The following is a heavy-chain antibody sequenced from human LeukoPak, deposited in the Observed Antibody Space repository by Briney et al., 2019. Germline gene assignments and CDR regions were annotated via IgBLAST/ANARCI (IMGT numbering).Heavy chain of an antibody. J-gene: IGHJ4*02. Sequence: SETLSLTCTVSGGSISITTSYWGWIRQPPGEGLEWVASIYYSGSTYYNPSLRSRVAISIDTSKNQFSLRLSSVTAADTAVYYCARRNHYFDYRGQGALVTVSS. CDR1: GGSISITTSY. V-gene: IGHV4-39*01. CDR3: ARRNHYFDY. CDR2: IYYSGST.